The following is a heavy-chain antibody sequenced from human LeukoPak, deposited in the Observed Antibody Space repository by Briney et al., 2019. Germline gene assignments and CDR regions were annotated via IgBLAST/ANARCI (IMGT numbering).Heavy chain of an antibody. CDR2: ISSSSSYI. CDR3: ARVRSSWYYFDY. J-gene: IGHJ4*02. Sequence: GGSLRLSCAASGFTFSSYSMNWVRQAPGKGLEWVSSISSSSSYIYYADSVKGRFTISRDNAKNSLYLQMNSLRAEDTAVYYCARVRSSWYYFDYWGQRTLVTVSS. V-gene: IGHV3-21*01. CDR1: GFTFSSYS. D-gene: IGHD6-13*01.